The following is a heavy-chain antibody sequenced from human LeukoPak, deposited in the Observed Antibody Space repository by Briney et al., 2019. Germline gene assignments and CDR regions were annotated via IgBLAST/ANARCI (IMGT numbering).Heavy chain of an antibody. V-gene: IGHV4-59*01. CDR1: SGSITSYY. D-gene: IGHD4-17*01. Sequence: SETLSLTCTVSSGSITSYYWSWIRQPPGKGLEWVGYIYYSGSNNYNPSLKSRVTMSVDTSKNQFSLMLSSVTAADTAVYYRAINYGDYPPDSWGQGTLVTVSS. J-gene: IGHJ4*02. CDR2: IYYSGSN. CDR3: AINYGDYPPDS.